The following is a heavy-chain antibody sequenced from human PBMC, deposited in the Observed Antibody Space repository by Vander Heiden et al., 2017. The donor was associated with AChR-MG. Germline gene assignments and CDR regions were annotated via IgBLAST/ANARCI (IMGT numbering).Heavy chain of an antibody. CDR2: IIPILGIA. CDR1: GGTFSSYA. D-gene: IGHD2-15*01. Sequence: QVQLVQSGAEVTKPGSSVKVSCKASGGTFSSYAISWVRQAPGQGLEWMGRIIPILGIANYAQKFQGRVTITADKSTSTAYMELSSLRSEDTAVYYCARVRVVAAKDYYYGMDVWGQGTTVTVSS. J-gene: IGHJ6*02. CDR3: ARVRVVAAKDYYYGMDV. V-gene: IGHV1-69*04.